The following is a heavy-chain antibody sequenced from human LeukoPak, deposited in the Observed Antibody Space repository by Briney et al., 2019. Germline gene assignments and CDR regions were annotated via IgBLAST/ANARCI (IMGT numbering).Heavy chain of an antibody. V-gene: IGHV4-59*11. D-gene: IGHD3-3*01. CDR3: ARVGYDFWSGYFDY. CDR1: GGSISSHY. J-gene: IGHJ4*02. Sequence: SETLSLTCTVSGGSISSHYWSWIRQPPGKGLEWIGYIYYSGSTNYNPSLKSRVTISVDTSKNQFSLKLSSVTAADTAVYYCARVGYDFWSGYFDYWGQGTLVTVSS. CDR2: IYYSGST.